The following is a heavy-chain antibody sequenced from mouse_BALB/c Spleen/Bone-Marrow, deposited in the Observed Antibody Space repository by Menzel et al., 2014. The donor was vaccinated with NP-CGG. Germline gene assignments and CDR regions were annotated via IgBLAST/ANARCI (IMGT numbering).Heavy chain of an antibody. D-gene: IGHD1-1*01. CDR3: ARDYGSRHYFDY. V-gene: IGHV2-9*02. CDR2: IWTGGTT. J-gene: IGHJ2*01. CDR1: GFSLTSYG. Sequence: QVQLKESGPGLVAPSQSLSITCTVSGFSLTSYGVHWVRQPPGKGLEWLGVIWTGGTTNYDSALMSRLSISKDNSESQVFLKMKSLQTDDTAIYYCARDYGSRHYFDYWAKAPLSQSPQ.